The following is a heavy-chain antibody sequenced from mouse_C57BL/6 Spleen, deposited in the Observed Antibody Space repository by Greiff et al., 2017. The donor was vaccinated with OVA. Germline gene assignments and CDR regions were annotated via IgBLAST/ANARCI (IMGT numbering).Heavy chain of an antibody. Sequence: QVQLLQSGAELARPGASVKMSCKASGYTFTSYTMRWVKQRPGQGLEWIGYINPSSGYTNYNQKFKGKATLTVDKSSSTAYMQLSSLTSEDSAVYYCARPLSTTVVATRYFDFWGTGTTLTVSS. D-gene: IGHD1-1*01. CDR2: INPSSGYT. CDR3: ARPLSTTVVATRYFDF. CDR1: GYTFTSYT. V-gene: IGHV1-4*01. J-gene: IGHJ1*03.